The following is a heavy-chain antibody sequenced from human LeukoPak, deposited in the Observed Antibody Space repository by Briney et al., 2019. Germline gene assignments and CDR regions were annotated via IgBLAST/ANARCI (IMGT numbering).Heavy chain of an antibody. V-gene: IGHV3-74*01. CDR1: GFTFSSYW. CDR3: ARGTAAAPPAGDY. D-gene: IGHD6-13*01. CDR2: INSDGSST. J-gene: IGHJ4*02. Sequence: GGSLRLSCAASGFTFSSYWMHWVRQAPGKGLVWVSRINSDGSSTSYADSVKGRFTISRDNAKNTLYLQMNSLRAEDTAVYYCARGTAAAPPAGDYWGQGTLVTVSS.